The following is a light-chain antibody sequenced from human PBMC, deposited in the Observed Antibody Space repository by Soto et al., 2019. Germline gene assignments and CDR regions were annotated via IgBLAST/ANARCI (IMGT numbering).Light chain of an antibody. V-gene: IGKV1-39*01. J-gene: IGKJ4*01. CDR2: GAS. CDR3: QQTNINPCP. CDR1: QSISTY. Sequence: DIQMTQSPSSLSASVGDRVTITCRASQSISTYLNWYQQKPGKAPRLLIFGASNLQSGVSSRFSGSGSGTDFTLTISSLQPDDFATYCCQQTNINPCPFGWGTKVQFK.